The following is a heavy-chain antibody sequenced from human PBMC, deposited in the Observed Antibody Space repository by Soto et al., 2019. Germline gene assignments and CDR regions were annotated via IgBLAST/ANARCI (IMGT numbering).Heavy chain of an antibody. CDR1: GFTFSSYA. CDR3: AKDSVSGSYYRGFDY. Sequence: GGSLRLSCAASGFTFSSYAMSWVRQAPGKGLEWVSAISGSGGSTYYADSVKGRFTISRDNSKNTLYLQMNSLRAEDTAVYYCAKDSVSGSYYRGFDYWGQGTLVTVSS. J-gene: IGHJ4*02. D-gene: IGHD1-26*01. CDR2: ISGSGGST. V-gene: IGHV3-23*01.